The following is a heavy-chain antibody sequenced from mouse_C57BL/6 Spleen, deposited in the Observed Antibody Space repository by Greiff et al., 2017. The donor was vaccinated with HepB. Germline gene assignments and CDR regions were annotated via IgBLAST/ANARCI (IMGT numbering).Heavy chain of an antibody. D-gene: IGHD1-1*01. CDR1: GFTFSDYY. Sequence: EVNLVESGGGLVQPGGSLKLSCAASGFTFSDYYMYWVRQTPEKRLEWVAYISNGGGSTYYPDTVKGRFTISRDNAKNTLYLQMSRLKSEDTAMYYCARQTTVVARYFDVWGTGTTVTVSS. J-gene: IGHJ1*03. CDR2: ISNGGGST. CDR3: ARQTTVVARYFDV. V-gene: IGHV5-12*01.